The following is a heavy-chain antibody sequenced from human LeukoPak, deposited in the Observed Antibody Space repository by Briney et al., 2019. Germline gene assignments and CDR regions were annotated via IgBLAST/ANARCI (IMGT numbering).Heavy chain of an antibody. V-gene: IGHV1-69*05. D-gene: IGHD3-3*01. CDR3: ASFSYYDFWSGYSWFDP. Sequence: ASVKVSCKASGGTFISYAISWVRQAPGQGREWMGGIIPIFGTANYPQKFQGRVTITTDDSTSTAYMELSSLRSEDTAVYYCASFSYYDFWSGYSWFDPWGQGTLVTVSS. CDR2: IIPIFGTA. J-gene: IGHJ5*02. CDR1: GGTFISYA.